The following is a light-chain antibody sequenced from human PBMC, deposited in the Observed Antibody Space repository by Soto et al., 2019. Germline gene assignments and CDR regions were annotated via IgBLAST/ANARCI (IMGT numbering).Light chain of an antibody. CDR2: EVT. Sequence: QSVLTQPPSASGSPGQSVAISCTGTSSDVGGNNYVSWYQQHPDKAPKLMVYEVTKRPSGVPDRFSGSKSGNTASLTVSGLQAEDEADYYCSSYAGSNNVIFGGGTQLTVL. J-gene: IGLJ2*01. V-gene: IGLV2-8*01. CDR3: SSYAGSNNVI. CDR1: SSDVGGNNY.